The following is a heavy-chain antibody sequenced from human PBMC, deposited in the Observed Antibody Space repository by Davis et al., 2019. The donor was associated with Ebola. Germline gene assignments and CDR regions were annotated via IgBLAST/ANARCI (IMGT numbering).Heavy chain of an antibody. CDR1: GFTFNTYG. Sequence: GGSLRLSCAASGFTFNTYGMSWVRQAPGKGPEWVSAISGSGGSTYYADSVKGRFTISRDNSKNTLYLQMNSLRAEDTAVYYCAKRAGTTSSPFDYWGQGTLVTVSS. CDR3: AKRAGTTSSPFDY. D-gene: IGHD1-7*01. J-gene: IGHJ4*02. CDR2: ISGSGGST. V-gene: IGHV3-23*01.